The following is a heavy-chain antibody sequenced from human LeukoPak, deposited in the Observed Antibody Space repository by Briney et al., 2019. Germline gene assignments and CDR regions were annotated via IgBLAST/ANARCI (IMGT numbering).Heavy chain of an antibody. Sequence: GASVKASCKASGYTFTSYDTNWVRQATGQGLEWMGWMNPNSGNTGYAQKFQGRVTMTRNTSISTAYMELSSLRSEDTAVYYCARANRKRSYSSSWYWFDPWGQGTLVTVSS. CDR2: MNPNSGNT. CDR3: ARANRKRSYSSSWYWFDP. J-gene: IGHJ5*02. V-gene: IGHV1-8*01. D-gene: IGHD6-13*01. CDR1: GYTFTSYD.